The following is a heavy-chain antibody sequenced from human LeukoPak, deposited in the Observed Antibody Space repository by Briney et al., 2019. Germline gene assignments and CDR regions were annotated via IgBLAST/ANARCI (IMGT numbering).Heavy chain of an antibody. D-gene: IGHD6-19*01. V-gene: IGHV4-59*01. J-gene: IGHJ4*02. CDR2: IYYSGST. CDR3: ARGDPGAYGQWLTVDY. Sequence: SETLSLTCTVSGGSISSYYWSWIRQPPGKGLEWIGYIYYSGSTNYNPSLKSRVTISVDTSKNQFSLKLSSVTAADTAVHYCARGDPGAYGQWLTVDYWGQGTLVTVSS. CDR1: GGSISSYY.